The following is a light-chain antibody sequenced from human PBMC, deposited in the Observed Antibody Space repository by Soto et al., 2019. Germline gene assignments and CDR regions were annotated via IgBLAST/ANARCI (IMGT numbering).Light chain of an antibody. V-gene: IGKV1-6*01. CDR2: AAP. Sequence: AIQMTQSPSSLSASVGDRVTITCRASQGIRHYLGWYQQKPGKAPKLLIYAAPSLQSGVPSRFSDSGSGTDFTLTISSLQPEDFATYYCLQDYNYPLTFGGGTKVEIK. CDR1: QGIRHY. J-gene: IGKJ4*01. CDR3: LQDYNYPLT.